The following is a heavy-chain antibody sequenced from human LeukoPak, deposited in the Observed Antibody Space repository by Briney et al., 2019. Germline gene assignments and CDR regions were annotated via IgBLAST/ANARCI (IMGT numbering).Heavy chain of an antibody. CDR3: ARGDIAGYYGMDV. J-gene: IGHJ6*02. CDR2: IYYSGST. D-gene: IGHD6-13*01. V-gene: IGHV4-59*08. Sequence: SETLSLTCTVSAGSISSYYWSWIRQPPGKGLEWIGYIYYSGSTNYNPSLKSRVTISVDTSKNQFSLKLSSVTAADTAVYYCARGDIAGYYGMDVWGQGTTVTVSS. CDR1: AGSISSYY.